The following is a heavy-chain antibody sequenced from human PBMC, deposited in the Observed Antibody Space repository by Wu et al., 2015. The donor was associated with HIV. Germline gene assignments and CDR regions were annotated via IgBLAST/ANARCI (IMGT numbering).Heavy chain of an antibody. V-gene: IGHV4-34*01. D-gene: IGHD3-16*01. CDR1: GESFTDYY. Sequence: QVQLQQWGAGVLKPSETLSLTCGVFGESFTDYYWTWIRQPPGTGLEWIGDINHVGSTNYNPSLKSRVTISVATSKNQFSLKLNSVTAADTAVYFCARGRRIMVTFGGVIGLGYWGQGALVTVSS. CDR3: ARGRRIMVTFGGVIGLGY. CDR2: INHVGST. J-gene: IGHJ4*02.